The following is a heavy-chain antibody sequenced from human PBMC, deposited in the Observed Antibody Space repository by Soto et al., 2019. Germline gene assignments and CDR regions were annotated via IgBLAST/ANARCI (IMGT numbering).Heavy chain of an antibody. D-gene: IGHD3-3*01. V-gene: IGHV4-34*01. CDR1: GGSFSGYY. Sequence: PSETLSLTCAVYGGSFSGYYWSWIRQPPGKGLEWIGEINHSGSTNYNPSLKSRVTISVDTSKNQFSLKLSSVTAADTAVYYCARIQLHYDFWRPGDYGMDVWGQGTTVT. CDR3: ARIQLHYDFWRPGDYGMDV. CDR2: INHSGST. J-gene: IGHJ6*01.